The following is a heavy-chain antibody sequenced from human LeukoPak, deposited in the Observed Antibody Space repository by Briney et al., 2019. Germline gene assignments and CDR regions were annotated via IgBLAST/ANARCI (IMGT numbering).Heavy chain of an antibody. V-gene: IGHV3-33*01. CDR2: IWYDGSNK. J-gene: IGHJ6*02. CDR1: GFTFSSYG. Sequence: PGGSLRLSCAASGFTFSSYGMHWVRQAPGKGLEWVAVIWYDGSNKYYADSVKGRFTNSRDNSKNTLYLQMNSLRAEDTAVYYCARGSGYYYYYGMDVWGQGTTVTVSS. CDR3: ARGSGYYYYYGMDV.